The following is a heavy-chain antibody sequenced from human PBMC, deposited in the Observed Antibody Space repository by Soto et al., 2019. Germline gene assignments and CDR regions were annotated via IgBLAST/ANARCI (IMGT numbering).Heavy chain of an antibody. D-gene: IGHD3-22*01. CDR2: IDPKSGDT. Sequence: ASVKVSCKASECSFTGHYLHWVRQAPGQGLEWMGWIDPKSGDTKYAQKFQDRVTMTRDTSISRAYMDLSSLRYDDTAVYYCARDYDKSGYDYFDPWGQGTLVTVSS. V-gene: IGHV1-2*02. CDR3: ARDYDKSGYDYFDP. CDR1: ECSFTGHY. J-gene: IGHJ5*02.